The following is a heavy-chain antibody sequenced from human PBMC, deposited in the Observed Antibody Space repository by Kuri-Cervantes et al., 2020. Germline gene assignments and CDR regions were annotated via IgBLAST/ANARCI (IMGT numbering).Heavy chain of an antibody. V-gene: IGHV3-30*18. CDR2: ISYDGSNK. CDR3: AKLLGIQLWSGLYY. CDR1: GFTFSSYG. Sequence: GESLKISCAASGFTFSSYGMHWVRQAPGKGLEWVAVISYDGSNKYYADSVKGRFTISRDNSKNTLYLQMNSLRAEDTAVYYCAKLLGIQLWSGLYYWGQGTLVTVSS. J-gene: IGHJ4*02. D-gene: IGHD5-18*01.